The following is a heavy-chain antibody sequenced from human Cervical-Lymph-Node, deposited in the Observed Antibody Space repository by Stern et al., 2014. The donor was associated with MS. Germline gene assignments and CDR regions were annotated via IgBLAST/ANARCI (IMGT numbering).Heavy chain of an antibody. V-gene: IGHV1-18*01. CDR1: GFTFTNHG. J-gene: IGHJ4*02. D-gene: IGHD1-26*01. CDR3: ARDRGLVGNTTDDY. Sequence: VQLVESGAEVKKPGASVKVSCKASGFTFTNHGINWVRQAPGQGLEWMGGINGYNGNIVFAQKFQGRLIMTTDTSTSTVYMELRSLGFDDTAVYYCARDRGLVGNTTDDYWGQGTLVTVSS. CDR2: INGYNGNI.